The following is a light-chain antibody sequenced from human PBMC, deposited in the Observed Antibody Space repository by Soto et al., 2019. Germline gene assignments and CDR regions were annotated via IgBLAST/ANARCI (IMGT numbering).Light chain of an antibody. Sequence: DIQMTQSPSSLFASVGDRVTITCRASQIINTWLAWYQQRPGQAPKLLIYRASNLVNGVPSRFSGSGSGTEFTLTISSLQPDDLSIYYCQQYETYSGTFGPGTKVDL. V-gene: IGKV1-5*03. CDR1: QIINTW. CDR3: QQYETYSGT. CDR2: RAS. J-gene: IGKJ3*01.